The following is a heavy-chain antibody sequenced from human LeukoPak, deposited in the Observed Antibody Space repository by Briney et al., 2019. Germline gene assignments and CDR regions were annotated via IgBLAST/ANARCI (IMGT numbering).Heavy chain of an antibody. CDR3: ATYDSWSGYNIAY. CDR2: INRDGSEK. CDR1: GFTLSSRW. Sequence: PGGSLRLSCVVSGFTLSSRWMMWVRQAPGEGLEWTTNINRDGSEKNYVDSVKGRFTITRDNAENSLYLQMNSLKVEDSAIYYCATYDSWSGYNIAYWGQGTLVTVSS. J-gene: IGHJ4*02. V-gene: IGHV3-7*03. D-gene: IGHD3-3*01.